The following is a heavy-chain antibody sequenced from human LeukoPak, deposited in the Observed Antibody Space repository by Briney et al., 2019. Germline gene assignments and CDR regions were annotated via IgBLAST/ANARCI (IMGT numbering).Heavy chain of an antibody. D-gene: IGHD1-26*01. CDR2: IYYSGST. Sequence: SETLSLTCTVSGGSISSSSYYWGWIRQPPGKGLEWIGSIYYSGSTYYNPSLKSRVTISVDTSKNQFSLKLSSVTATDTAVYYCARARRVGATVGFDYWGQGTLVAVSS. V-gene: IGHV4-39*01. J-gene: IGHJ4*02. CDR3: ARARRVGATVGFDY. CDR1: GGSISSSSYY.